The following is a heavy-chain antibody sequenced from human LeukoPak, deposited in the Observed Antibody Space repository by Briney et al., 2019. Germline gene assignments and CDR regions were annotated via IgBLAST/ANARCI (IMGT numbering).Heavy chain of an antibody. Sequence: SETLSLTCTVSGGFLSSSSYYWGWIRQPPGKGLEWIGSIYYSESTYYNQSLKSRVTISVDASKNQFSLKLSSVTAAATAVYYCARQGNLWFGELSASFDYWGQGTLVTVSS. CDR1: GGFLSSSSYY. V-gene: IGHV4-39*01. D-gene: IGHD3-10*01. J-gene: IGHJ4*02. CDR3: ARQGNLWFGELSASFDY. CDR2: IYYSEST.